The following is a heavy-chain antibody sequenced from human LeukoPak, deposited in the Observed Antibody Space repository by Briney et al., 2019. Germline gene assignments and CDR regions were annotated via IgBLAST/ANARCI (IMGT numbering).Heavy chain of an antibody. J-gene: IGHJ4*02. CDR3: ARDQRRDYGDYFDN. V-gene: IGHV4-59*01. D-gene: IGHD3-16*01. CDR2: THYSGST. CDR1: GDSISSYF. Sequence: SETLFLTCTVSGDSISSYFWSWIRQSPGKGLEWIGYTHYSGSTSYNPSLTSRVTISLDTSKNQFYLKLSSVTASDTAFYYCARDQRRDYGDYFDNWGQGTQVTVSS.